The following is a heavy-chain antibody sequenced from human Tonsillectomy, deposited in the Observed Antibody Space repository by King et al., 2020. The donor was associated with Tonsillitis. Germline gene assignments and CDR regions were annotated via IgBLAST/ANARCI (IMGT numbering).Heavy chain of an antibody. D-gene: IGHD6-19*01. CDR1: GFTFSRYW. J-gene: IGHJ5*01. CDR3: AAGAGWLFDF. CDR2: IKQDGSAK. V-gene: IGHV3-7*01. Sequence: VQLVESGGGLVQPGGSLRLSCAASGFTFSRYWMSWFRQAPGKGLEGVANIKQDGSAKYYVDSVKGRFTISRDNAQSSLSLQMNSLRDEDTAVYYCAAGAGWLFDFWGQGILVTVSS.